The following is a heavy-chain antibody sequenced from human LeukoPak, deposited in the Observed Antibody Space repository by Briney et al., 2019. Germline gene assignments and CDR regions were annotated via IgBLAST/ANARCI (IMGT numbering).Heavy chain of an antibody. D-gene: IGHD6-19*01. CDR1: GGSCSGYY. CDR3: ARGGGWYNY. Sequence: SETLSLTCAVYGGSCSGYYWSWIRQPPGKGLEWIGEINHSGSTNYNPSLKSRVTISVDTSKNQFSLKLSSVTAADTAVYYCARGGGWYNYWGQGTLVTVSS. J-gene: IGHJ4*02. V-gene: IGHV4-34*01. CDR2: INHSGST.